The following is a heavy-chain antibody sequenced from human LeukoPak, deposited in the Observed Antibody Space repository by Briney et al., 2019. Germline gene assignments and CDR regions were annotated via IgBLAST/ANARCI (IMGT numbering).Heavy chain of an antibody. J-gene: IGHJ4*02. Sequence: AGGSLRLSCTASGFTIGTYGMNWVRQAPRKGLEWVSVIFGSGDTTYYADSVKGRFTISRDHSKNTLYLQMHSLRAEDTAVYYCAKDQKPDSGYDIDYWGQGTLVTVSS. CDR3: AKDQKPDSGYDIDY. CDR1: GFTIGTYG. D-gene: IGHD5-12*01. V-gene: IGHV3-23*01. CDR2: IFGSGDTT.